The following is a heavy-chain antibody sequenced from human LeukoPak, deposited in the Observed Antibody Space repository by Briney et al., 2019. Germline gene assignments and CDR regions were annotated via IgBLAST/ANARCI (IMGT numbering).Heavy chain of an antibody. Sequence: GGSLRLSCAASEFTFSSYSMNWVRQAPGKGLEWVSSISSTSSYIYYADSMKGRFTISRDNAKNSLYLQMNSLRAEDTALYYCARGALGAAFDIWGQGTMVTVSS. J-gene: IGHJ3*02. V-gene: IGHV3-21*06. D-gene: IGHD3-16*01. CDR3: ARGALGAAFDI. CDR1: EFTFSSYS. CDR2: ISSTSSYI.